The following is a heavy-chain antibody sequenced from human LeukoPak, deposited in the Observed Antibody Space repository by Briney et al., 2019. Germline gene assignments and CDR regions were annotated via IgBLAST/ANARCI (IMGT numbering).Heavy chain of an antibody. D-gene: IGHD2-21*02. V-gene: IGHV1-18*01. J-gene: IGHJ3*02. CDR2: ISAYNGKT. CDR3: ARVTGGDVVLFEI. CDR1: GYTFPSYG. Sequence: ASVKGSCKAFGYTFPSYGISWVRQAPGQGPEWMGWISAYNGKTNYATKLQGRVTMTTDTSTSTAYMELRSLRSDDTAVYYCARVTGGDVVLFEIWGQGTWSPSL.